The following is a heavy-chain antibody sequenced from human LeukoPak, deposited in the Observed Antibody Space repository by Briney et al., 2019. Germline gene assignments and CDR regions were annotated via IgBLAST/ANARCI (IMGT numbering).Heavy chain of an antibody. J-gene: IGHJ4*02. D-gene: IGHD2-2*01. Sequence: GGSLRLSCAASGFTFSSYWMHWVRHAPGKGLVWVSRINSDGSSTSYADSVKGRFTISRDNAKNTLYLQMNSLRAEDTAVYYCAKDPGYCSSTSCTGSGYWGQGTLVTVSS. CDR3: AKDPGYCSSTSCTGSGY. CDR2: INSDGSST. V-gene: IGHV3-74*01. CDR1: GFTFSSYW.